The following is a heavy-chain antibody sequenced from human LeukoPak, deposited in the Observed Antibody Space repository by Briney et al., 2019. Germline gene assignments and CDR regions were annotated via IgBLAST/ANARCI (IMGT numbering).Heavy chain of an antibody. Sequence: ASVKVSCKASGHTFTSYYMRWVRQAPGQGLEWMGIINPSGGSTSYAQKFQGRVTMTSDTSTSTVYMELSSLRSEDTAVYYCARDSVRERALDYWGQGTLVTVSS. CDR2: INPSGGST. D-gene: IGHD3-10*01. J-gene: IGHJ4*02. CDR3: ARDSVRERALDY. CDR1: GHTFTSYY. V-gene: IGHV1-46*03.